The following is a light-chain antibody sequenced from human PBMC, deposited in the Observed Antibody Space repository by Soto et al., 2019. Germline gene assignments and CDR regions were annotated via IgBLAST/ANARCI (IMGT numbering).Light chain of an antibody. V-gene: IGKV1-39*01. CDR2: AAS. CDR1: QSISNY. CDR3: QQSYSTVT. J-gene: IGKJ3*01. Sequence: DIQMTQSPSSLSASVGDRVTITCRASQSISNYLNWYQQKPGKAPRLLIYAASSLQSGVPSRFTGSGSGTDFTLTITSLQREDFAIYYCQQSYSTVTFGPGTKVEI.